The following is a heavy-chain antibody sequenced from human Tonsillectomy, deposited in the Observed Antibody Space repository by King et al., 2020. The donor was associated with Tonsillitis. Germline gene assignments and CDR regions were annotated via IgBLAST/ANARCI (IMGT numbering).Heavy chain of an antibody. J-gene: IGHJ4*02. Sequence: VQLVESGGGLVQPGGSLRRSCAASGFTFSSYDMHWVRQATGKGLEWVSGIGTAGDTYYPGSVKGRFTISRENAKNSLYLRMNSLRAGDTTFYYCARVKLCYYQLPMRACFDYWGQGTLVTVSS. V-gene: IGHV3-13*04. CDR3: ARVKLCYYQLPMRACFDY. D-gene: IGHD2-2*01. CDR2: IGTAGDT. CDR1: GFTFSSYD.